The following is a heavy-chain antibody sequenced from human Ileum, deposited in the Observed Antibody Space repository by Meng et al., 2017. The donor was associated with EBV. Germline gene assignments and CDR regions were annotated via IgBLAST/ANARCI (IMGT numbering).Heavy chain of an antibody. CDR3: ASGRDYAWHS. V-gene: IGHV4-4*02. CDR1: GDSISSNNW. Sequence: LQGAGPGLVKPSGPLSLPCAVSGDSISSNNWWSWVRQPPGKGLEWIGEIYHSGSTNYNPSFKSRVTMSVDKSKNQISLNLSSVTAADTAVYYCASGRDYAWHSWGRGTLVTVSS. J-gene: IGHJ4*02. CDR2: IYHSGST. D-gene: IGHD4-17*01.